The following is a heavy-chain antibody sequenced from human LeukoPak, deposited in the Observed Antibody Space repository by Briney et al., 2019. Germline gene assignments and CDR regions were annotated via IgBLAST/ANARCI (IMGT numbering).Heavy chain of an antibody. J-gene: IGHJ4*02. CDR3: ARVKGSSSHYYDY. V-gene: IGHV3-53*01. Sequence: GGSLRLPCAASGFTVSSNYMSWARQAPGKGLEWVSVIYSGGSTDDADSVKGRFTISRDNSKNTLYLQMNSLRAEDTAVYYCARVKGSSSHYYDYWGQGTLVTVSS. CDR2: IYSGGST. CDR1: GFTVSSNY. D-gene: IGHD6-13*01.